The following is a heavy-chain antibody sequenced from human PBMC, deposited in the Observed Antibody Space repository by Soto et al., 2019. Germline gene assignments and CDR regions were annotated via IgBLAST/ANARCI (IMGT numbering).Heavy chain of an antibody. J-gene: IGHJ3*01. CDR3: TIDLSRWSGGAWYDAFDL. Sequence: EVQLVESGGNLVQPGGSLRLSCAASGFTFGNSWMTWVRQAPGKGLEWLANINKDGVKKHYVDSVKGRFTISRDNAENSLYLQMDSLRVEDTAIYYCTIDLSRWSGGAWYDAFDLWGQGTMVTVSS. D-gene: IGHD3-3*01. CDR2: INKDGVKK. CDR1: GFTFGNSW. V-gene: IGHV3-7*01.